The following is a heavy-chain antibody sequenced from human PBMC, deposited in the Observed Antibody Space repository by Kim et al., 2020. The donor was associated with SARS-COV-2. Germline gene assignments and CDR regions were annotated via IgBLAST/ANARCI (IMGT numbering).Heavy chain of an antibody. V-gene: IGHV4-4*02. CDR3: ARDRSSWYEKTESWFDP. J-gene: IGHJ5*02. CDR2: IYHSGST. D-gene: IGHD6-13*01. CDR1: GGSISSSNW. Sequence: SETLSLTCAVSGGSISSSNWWSWVRQPPGKGLEWIGEIYHSGSTNYNPSLKSRVTISVDKSKNQFSLKLSSVTAADTAVYYCARDRSSWYEKTESWFDPWGQGTLVTVSS.